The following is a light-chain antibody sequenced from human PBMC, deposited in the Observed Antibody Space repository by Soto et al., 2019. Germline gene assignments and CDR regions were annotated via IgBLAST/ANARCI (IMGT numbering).Light chain of an antibody. CDR1: KNDIGVYDF. CDR3: SSYKDVVTLEV. Sequence: QSVLTQPPSASGSPGQSVTISCTGTKNDIGVYDFVSWYQHHPGKAPRLIIYEVVQRPSGVPDRFSGSKSGNTASLTVSGLQAADEADYYCSSYKDVVTLEVFGPGTKVTVL. V-gene: IGLV2-8*01. J-gene: IGLJ1*01. CDR2: EVV.